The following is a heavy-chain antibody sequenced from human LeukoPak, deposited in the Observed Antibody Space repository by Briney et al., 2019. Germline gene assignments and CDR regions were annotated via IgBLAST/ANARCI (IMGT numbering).Heavy chain of an antibody. CDR2: ISAYNGNT. J-gene: IGHJ5*02. Sequence: ASVKVSCKASGYTFTSYGISWVRQAPGQGLEWMGWISAYNGNTNYAQKLQGRVTMTTNTSTSTAYMELRSLRSDDTAVYYCARYSGYSVQNWFDPWGQGTLVTVSS. CDR3: ARYSGYSVQNWFDP. CDR1: GYTFTSYG. D-gene: IGHD5/OR15-5a*01. V-gene: IGHV1-18*01.